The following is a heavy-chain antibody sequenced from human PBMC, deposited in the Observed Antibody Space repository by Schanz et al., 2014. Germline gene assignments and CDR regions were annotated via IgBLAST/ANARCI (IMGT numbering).Heavy chain of an antibody. CDR2: IYYSGST. D-gene: IGHD7-27*01. V-gene: IGHV4-59*01. CDR3: ARENLNWEAFDI. CDR1: SASIRTYY. Sequence: QVQLQESGPGLVKPSETLSLTCTVSSASIRTYYWSWIRQPPGKGLEWIGYIYYSGSTTYNPSLKSRVTISVDTSKKQFSLNLSSVTAADTAVYYCARENLNWEAFDIWGQGTVVTVSS. J-gene: IGHJ3*02.